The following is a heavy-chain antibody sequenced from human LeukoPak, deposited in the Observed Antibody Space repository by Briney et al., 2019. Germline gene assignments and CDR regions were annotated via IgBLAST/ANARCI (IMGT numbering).Heavy chain of an antibody. CDR1: GFTLSSYW. Sequence: GGSLRLSCAGSGFTLSSYWMSWVRQAPGKGLEWVSAISGSGGSTYYADSVKGRFTISRDNSKNTLYLQMNSLRAEDTAVYYCAKDLVRYGSGSSSYFDYWGQGTLVTVSS. CDR2: ISGSGGST. J-gene: IGHJ4*02. CDR3: AKDLVRYGSGSSSYFDY. V-gene: IGHV3-23*01. D-gene: IGHD3-10*01.